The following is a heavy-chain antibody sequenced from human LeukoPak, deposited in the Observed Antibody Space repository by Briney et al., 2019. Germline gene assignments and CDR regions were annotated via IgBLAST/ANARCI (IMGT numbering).Heavy chain of an antibody. Sequence: GGSLRLSCAASGFTFRSYEMNWVRQAPGKGLEWVANIKQDGSEKYYVDSVKGRFTISRDNAKNSLYLQMNSLRAEDTAVYYCARKNGLDYWGQGTLVTVSS. V-gene: IGHV3-7*01. CDR3: ARKNGLDY. J-gene: IGHJ4*02. CDR1: GFTFRSYE. CDR2: IKQDGSEK.